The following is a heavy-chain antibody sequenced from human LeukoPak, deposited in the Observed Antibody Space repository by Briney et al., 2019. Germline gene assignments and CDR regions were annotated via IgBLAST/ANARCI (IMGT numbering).Heavy chain of an antibody. V-gene: IGHV3-20*04. CDR2: ITWNGGGT. CDR1: GFTFDDYG. D-gene: IGHD3-10*01. CDR3: ARVQDRYYSGSGLDY. Sequence: GGSLRLSCAASGFTFDDYGMSWVRQAPGKGLEWVSGITWNGGGTGYADSVKGRFTIARDNAKNSLYLVMNSLRAEDTAFYYCARVQDRYYSGSGLDYWGQGTLVTVSS. J-gene: IGHJ4*02.